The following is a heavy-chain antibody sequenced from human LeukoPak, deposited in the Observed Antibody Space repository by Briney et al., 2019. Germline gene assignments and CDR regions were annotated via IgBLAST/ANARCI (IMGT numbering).Heavy chain of an antibody. CDR2: ISGSGGST. D-gene: IGHD2-15*01. CDR3: AKEKDIVVVVAATSDY. J-gene: IGHJ4*02. V-gene: IGHV3-23*01. CDR1: GFTFSSYA. Sequence: GGSLRLSCAASGFTFSSYAMSWVRQAPGKGLEWVSAISGSGGSTYYADSVKGRFTISRDNSKNTLYLQMNSLRAEDTAVYYCAKEKDIVVVVAATSDYWGQGTLVTVSS.